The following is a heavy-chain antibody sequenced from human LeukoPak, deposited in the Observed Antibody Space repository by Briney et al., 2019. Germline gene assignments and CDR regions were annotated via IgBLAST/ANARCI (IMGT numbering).Heavy chain of an antibody. D-gene: IGHD3-22*01. CDR2: ISNSGST. V-gene: IGHV4-4*07. J-gene: IGHJ3*01. CDR3: AIFRDTSGYHLGAFDV. CDR1: NGSITSNY. Sequence: SETLSLTCTVSNGSITSNYWSWIRQPAGKGLEWIWRISNSGSTNYNPSLKSRVTMSLDTSKNHFSLRLSSVTAADTAIYYCAIFRDTSGYHLGAFDVWGQGTVVTVSS.